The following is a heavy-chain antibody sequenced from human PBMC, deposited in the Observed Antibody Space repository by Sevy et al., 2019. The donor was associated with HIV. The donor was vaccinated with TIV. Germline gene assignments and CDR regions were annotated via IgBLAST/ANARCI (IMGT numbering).Heavy chain of an antibody. CDR1: GFTFSHND. CDR3: SRLFSCGGDCYYLDY. CDR2: ISHDGNYK. Sequence: GGSLRLSCAASGFTFSHNDMHWVHQAPGKGLEWVAVISHDGNYKNYADSVRDRLTISRDNFKNTLYLQMNSLRVEDTALYFCSRLFSCGGDCYYLDYWGQGALVTVSS. V-gene: IGHV3-30-3*01. D-gene: IGHD2-21*02. J-gene: IGHJ4*02.